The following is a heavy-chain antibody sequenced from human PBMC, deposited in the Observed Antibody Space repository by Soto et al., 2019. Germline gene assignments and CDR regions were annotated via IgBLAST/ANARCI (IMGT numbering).Heavy chain of an antibody. CDR2: ISSNGGST. CDR1: GFFFSGYA. CDR3: VKGSTYYDVLTGYHDY. J-gene: IGHJ4*02. D-gene: IGHD3-9*01. V-gene: IGHV3-64D*06. Sequence: GGSLRLSCSASGFFFSGYAMHWVRQAPGKGLEYVSSISSNGGSTFYADSVKGRFTISRDNSKNTLYLQITSLRPEDTAVYYCVKGSTYYDVLTGYHDYWGQGILVTVSS.